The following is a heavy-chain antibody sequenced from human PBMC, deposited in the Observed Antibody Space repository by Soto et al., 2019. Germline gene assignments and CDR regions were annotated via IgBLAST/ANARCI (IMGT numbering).Heavy chain of an antibody. J-gene: IGHJ4*02. Sequence: QVQLQQGGAGLLKPSETLSLTCAVYGGAFSGYYWSWIRQPPGKGPEGIGEINDSGSTKYNPPLKSRATISVETSTNQFSLRLGPVTAAETAVYYWARGRGIFGGVTPFGYWVQGTLVSVSS. CDR3: ARGRGIFGGVTPFGY. D-gene: IGHD3-3*01. CDR1: GGAFSGYY. CDR2: INDSGST. V-gene: IGHV4-34*01.